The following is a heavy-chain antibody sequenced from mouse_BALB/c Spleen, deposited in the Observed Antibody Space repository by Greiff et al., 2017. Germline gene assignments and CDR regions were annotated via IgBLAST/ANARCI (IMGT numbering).Heavy chain of an antibody. CDR3: AREGPYGSTALAY. Sequence: VQVVESGPGLVAPSQSLSITCTVSGFSLTSYGVHWVRQPPGKGLEWLGVIWAGGSTNYNSALMSRLSISKDNSKSQVFLKMNSLQTDDTAMYYCAREGPYGSTALAYWGQGTLVTVSA. V-gene: IGHV2-9*02. CDR1: GFSLTSYG. CDR2: IWAGGST. D-gene: IGHD1-1*01. J-gene: IGHJ3*01.